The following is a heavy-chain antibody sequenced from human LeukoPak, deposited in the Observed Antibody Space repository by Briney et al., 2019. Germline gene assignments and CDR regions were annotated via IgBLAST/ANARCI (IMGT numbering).Heavy chain of an antibody. D-gene: IGHD2-15*01. Sequence: PGGSLRLSCAASGFTFSSYAMSWVRQAPGKGLEWVSAISGSGGSTYYADSVKGRFTISRDNSKNTLYLQMNSLRAEDTAFYYCARLRYCSGGSCYGYYYYYGLDVWGQGTTVTVSS. CDR2: ISGSGGST. CDR3: ARLRYCSGGSCYGYYYYYGLDV. CDR1: GFTFSSYA. V-gene: IGHV3-23*01. J-gene: IGHJ6*02.